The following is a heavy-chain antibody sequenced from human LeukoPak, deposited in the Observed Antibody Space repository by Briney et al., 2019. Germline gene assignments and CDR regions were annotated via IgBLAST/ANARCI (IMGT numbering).Heavy chain of an antibody. CDR1: GFTFSNYW. Sequence: PGGSLRLSCAASGFTFSNYWMSWVRRAPGKGLEWVANMKQDGSETYYVDSVRGRFTISRDNAKNSLYLQMNSLRAEDTAVYYCARDFWGAYRVDFFDYWGQGILVTVSS. J-gene: IGHJ4*02. V-gene: IGHV3-7*01. D-gene: IGHD3-3*01. CDR2: MKQDGSET. CDR3: ARDFWGAYRVDFFDY.